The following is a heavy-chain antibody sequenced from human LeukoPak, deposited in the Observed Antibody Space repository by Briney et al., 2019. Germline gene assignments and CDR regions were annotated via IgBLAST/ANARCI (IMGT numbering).Heavy chain of an antibody. Sequence: ASVWLSRKASGYSFTGYYIHWVRQAPGQGFEWMGWINPDSGGTSYGQKFQGRVTMTRDTSITTAYMELSRLRSDDTAVYYCARAGGGYSHGWGAFDIWGQGTMDTVSS. J-gene: IGHJ3*02. D-gene: IGHD5-18*01. V-gene: IGHV1-2*02. CDR3: ARAGGGYSHGWGAFDI. CDR1: GYSFTGYY. CDR2: INPDSGGT.